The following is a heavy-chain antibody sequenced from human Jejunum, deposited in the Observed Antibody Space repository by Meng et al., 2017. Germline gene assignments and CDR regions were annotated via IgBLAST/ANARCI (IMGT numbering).Heavy chain of an antibody. CDR2: IYSSGST. J-gene: IGHJ4*02. CDR3: VRGSYTYGWNHFDS. Sequence: SETLSLTCSVSGGSLETYYWSWIRQSPGGGLEWIGYIYSSGSTKFNPSLKSRVTMSLDSSKNQFHLNLRSMTSADTAVYFCVRGSYTYGWNHFDSWGQGTLVTVSS. CDR1: GGSLETYY. D-gene: IGHD6-19*01. V-gene: IGHV4-59*13.